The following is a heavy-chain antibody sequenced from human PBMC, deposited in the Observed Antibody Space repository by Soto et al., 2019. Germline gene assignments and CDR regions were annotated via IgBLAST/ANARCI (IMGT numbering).Heavy chain of an antibody. D-gene: IGHD6-19*01. V-gene: IGHV1-18*01. J-gene: IGHJ3*01. CDR2: ISAYNGNT. CDR1: GYTFTSYG. Sequence: QVPLVQSGAEVKKPGASVKVSCKASGYTFTSYGISWVRQAPGQGLEWMGWISAYNGNTNYAQKLQGRVTMTTDTSTRTAYMELRSLRSDDTAGYYCAREAEYSSGWYSAFDLWGQGTMVTVSS. CDR3: AREAEYSSGWYSAFDL.